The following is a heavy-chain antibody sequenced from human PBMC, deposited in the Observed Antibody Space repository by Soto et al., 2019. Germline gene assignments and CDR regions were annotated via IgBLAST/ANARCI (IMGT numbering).Heavy chain of an antibody. CDR1: GFIFSTYA. CDR3: TRATFDV. J-gene: IGHJ6*02. Sequence: PXGCLRLSCAVSGFIFSTYAMHWVRQAPGKGLEWLAIIWFDGVKEYYAESVRGRFTISIDNSKNTVFLQMDTVGAEDSALYYCTRATFDVWGQGTTVTVYS. V-gene: IGHV3-33*01. CDR2: IWFDGVKE.